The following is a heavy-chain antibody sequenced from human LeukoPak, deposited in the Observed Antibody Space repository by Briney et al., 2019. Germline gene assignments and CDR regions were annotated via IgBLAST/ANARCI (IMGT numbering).Heavy chain of an antibody. CDR2: ISSDGTGT. CDR3: ARDVGKKPDY. J-gene: IGHJ4*02. CDR1: GFTFSSYA. V-gene: IGHV3-74*01. Sequence: GGSLRLSCAASGFTFSSYAMHWVRQAPGKGLVWVSGISSDGTGTTYTDSVKGQFTISRDNTKNTLYLQLNSLRAEDTAVYYCARDVGKKPDYWGQGTLVTVSS. D-gene: IGHD1-1*01.